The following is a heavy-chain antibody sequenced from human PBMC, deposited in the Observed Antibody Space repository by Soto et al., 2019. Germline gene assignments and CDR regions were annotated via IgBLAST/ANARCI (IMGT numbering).Heavy chain of an antibody. CDR3: ARDGITMVRGVRKYYYGMDV. J-gene: IGHJ6*02. Sequence: SVKVSCKASGGTFSSYAISWVRQAPGQGLEWMGGIIPIFGTANYAQKFQGRVTITADESTSTAYMELSSLRSEDTAVYYCARDGITMVRGVRKYYYGMDVWGQGTTATVSS. CDR2: IIPIFGTA. V-gene: IGHV1-69*13. CDR1: GGTFSSYA. D-gene: IGHD3-10*01.